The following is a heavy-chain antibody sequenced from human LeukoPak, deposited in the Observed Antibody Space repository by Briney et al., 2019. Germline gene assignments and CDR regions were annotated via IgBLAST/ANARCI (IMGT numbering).Heavy chain of an antibody. CDR2: IYHSGST. D-gene: IGHD3-10*01. V-gene: IGHV4-4*02. CDR3: ARRVTMVRGVIISYYYYYMDV. J-gene: IGHJ6*03. CDR1: GGSISSSNW. Sequence: SETLSLTCAVSGGSISSSNWWSWVRQPPGKGLEWIGEIYHSGSTNYNPSLKSRVTISVDTSKNQFSLKLSSVTAADTAVYYCARRVTMVRGVIISYYYYYMDVWGKGTTVTISS.